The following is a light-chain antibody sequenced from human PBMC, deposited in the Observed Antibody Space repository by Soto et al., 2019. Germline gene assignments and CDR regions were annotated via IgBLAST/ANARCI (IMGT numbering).Light chain of an antibody. CDR3: HQSYSTPA. CDR1: QSISSY. J-gene: IGKJ1*01. Sequence: DIQMTQSPSSLSASVGDRVTITCRASQSISSYLNWYQQKPGKAPKLLIYATSSLQSGVPSRFIGSESGTDYTLNISSVQPEDFATYYGHQSYSTPAFGQGSKVEIK. V-gene: IGKV1-39*01. CDR2: ATS.